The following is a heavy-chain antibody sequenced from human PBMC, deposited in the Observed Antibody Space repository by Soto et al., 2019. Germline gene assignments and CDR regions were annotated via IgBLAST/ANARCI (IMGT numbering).Heavy chain of an antibody. CDR1: GGSISSSSYY. CDR3: AREGATLSRFDY. J-gene: IGHJ4*02. D-gene: IGHD5-12*01. V-gene: IGHV4-39*02. CDR2: IYYSGST. Sequence: PSETLSLTCTVSGGSISSSSYYWGWIRQPPGKGLEWIGSIYYSGSTYYNPSLKSRVTISVDTSKNQFSLKLSSVTAADTAVYYCAREGATLSRFDYWGQGTLVTVSS.